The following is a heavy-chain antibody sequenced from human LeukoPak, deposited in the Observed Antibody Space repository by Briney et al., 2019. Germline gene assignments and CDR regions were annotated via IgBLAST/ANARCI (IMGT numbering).Heavy chain of an antibody. V-gene: IGHV4-39*01. D-gene: IGHD2-2*01. Sequence: SETLSLTCTVSGGPISSSSYSWGWIRQPPGKGLEWIGTIYYSGSTYYNSSLKSRVTMSVDTSKNQFSLKLSSVTAADTAVYYCARGEVVPAAPFDYWGQGTLVTVSS. CDR1: GGPISSSSYS. CDR3: ARGEVVPAAPFDY. J-gene: IGHJ4*02. CDR2: IYYSGST.